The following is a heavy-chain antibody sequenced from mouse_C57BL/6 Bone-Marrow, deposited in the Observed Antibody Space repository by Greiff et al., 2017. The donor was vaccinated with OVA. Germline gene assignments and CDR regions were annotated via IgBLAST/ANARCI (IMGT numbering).Heavy chain of an antibody. J-gene: IGHJ1*03. CDR2: IWSGGST. D-gene: IGHD1-1*01. CDR3: ARIYYGSSYGWYFDV. V-gene: IGHV2-2*01. CDR1: GFSLTSYG. Sequence: QVQLQQSGPGLVQPSQSLSITCTVSGFSLTSYGVHWVRQSPGKGLEWLGVIWSGGSTDYNAAFISRLSISKDNSKSQVFFKMNSLQADDTAIYYCARIYYGSSYGWYFDVWGTGTTVTVSS.